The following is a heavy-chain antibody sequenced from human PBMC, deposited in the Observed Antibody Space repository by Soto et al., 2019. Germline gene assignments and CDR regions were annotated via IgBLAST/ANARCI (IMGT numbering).Heavy chain of an antibody. V-gene: IGHV2-5*02. D-gene: IGHD3-10*01. J-gene: IGHJ4*02. CDR3: SHRGNYLYYFDY. CDR2: IYWDDDK. Sequence: QITLKESGPTLVTPTQTLTLTCTFSGFSLSTSGVGVGWIRQPPGKALEWLALIYWDDDKRYSPSLKSRLTITKDTSKNQVVLTMTNMDPVDTATYYCSHRGNYLYYFDYWGQGTLVTVSS. CDR1: GFSLSTSGVG.